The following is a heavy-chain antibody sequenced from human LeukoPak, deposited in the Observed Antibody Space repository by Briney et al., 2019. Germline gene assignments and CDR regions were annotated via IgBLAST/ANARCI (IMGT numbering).Heavy chain of an antibody. CDR2: IYASETT. V-gene: IGHV4-61*02. J-gene: IGHJ4*02. Sequence: SETLSLTCTVSGGSISSGSYYFNWIRQPAGKGLEWIGRIYASETTNYNPSLKSRVTISVDTSKNQFSLRLTSVTAADTAVYCCAWCLGGRCDYFDYWGQGTLVTVSS. CDR3: AWCLGGRCDYFDY. CDR1: GGSISSGSYY. D-gene: IGHD3-16*01.